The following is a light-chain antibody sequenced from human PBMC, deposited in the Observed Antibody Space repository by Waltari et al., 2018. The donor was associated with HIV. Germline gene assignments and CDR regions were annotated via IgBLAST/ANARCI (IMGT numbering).Light chain of an antibody. CDR1: HRHVWGYKH. Sequence: ALTPPSPGAWFPGQVVHNSCPGTHRHVWGYKHVSWYQQHPGKAPKLMIYDVSNRPSGVSNRFSGSKSGNTASLTISGLQAEDEADYYCSSYTSSSTRVFGTGTKVTVL. V-gene: IGLV2-14*01. J-gene: IGLJ1*01. CDR3: SSYTSSSTRV. CDR2: DVS.